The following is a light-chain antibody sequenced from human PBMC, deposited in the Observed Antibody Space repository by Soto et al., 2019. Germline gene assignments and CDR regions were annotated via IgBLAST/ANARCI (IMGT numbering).Light chain of an antibody. CDR3: SSYAGSNVV. Sequence: QAVLTQPPSASGSPGQSVTISCTGTSSDVGGYNYVSWYQQHPGKAPKLMIYEVSKRPSGVPERFSGSKSGNTAYLTVSGLQAEDEADYYCSSYAGSNVVFGGGTKLTVL. J-gene: IGLJ2*01. CDR1: SSDVGGYNY. CDR2: EVS. V-gene: IGLV2-8*01.